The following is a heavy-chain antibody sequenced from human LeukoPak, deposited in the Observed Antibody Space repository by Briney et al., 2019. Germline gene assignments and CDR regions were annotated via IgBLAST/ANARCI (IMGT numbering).Heavy chain of an antibody. D-gene: IGHD1-26*01. V-gene: IGHV3-21*01. J-gene: IGHJ4*02. CDR1: GFTFSSYN. CDR2: ISSSSSYI. CDR3: ARDPGGSSPAHFDY. Sequence: GGSLRLSCAASGFTFSSYNMNWDRQAPGTGLEWVSSISSSSSYIYYADSVKGRFTISRDNAKNSLYLQMNSLRAEDTAVYYCARDPGGSSPAHFDYWGQGTLVTVSS.